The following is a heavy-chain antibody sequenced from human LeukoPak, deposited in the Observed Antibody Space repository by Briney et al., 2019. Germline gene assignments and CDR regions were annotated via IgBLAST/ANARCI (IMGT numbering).Heavy chain of an antibody. CDR1: GFTFNNYA. Sequence: PGGSLRLSCAASGFTFNNYAMIWVRQAPGKGLEWVSGISGGGVSTYTADSVKGRFTISRDNSKNTLYLQMNSLRAEDTAVYYCARARYNYVSACDYWGQGTLVTVSS. J-gene: IGHJ4*02. D-gene: IGHD5-24*01. CDR2: ISGGGVST. CDR3: ARARYNYVSACDY. V-gene: IGHV3-23*01.